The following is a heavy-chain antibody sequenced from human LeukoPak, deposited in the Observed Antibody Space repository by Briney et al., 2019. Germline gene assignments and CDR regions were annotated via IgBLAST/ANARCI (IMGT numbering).Heavy chain of an antibody. CDR3: RSMVRGVIPTYYFDY. CDR2: ISSSGSTI. D-gene: IGHD3-10*01. V-gene: IGHV3-11*01. Sequence: GGSLRLSCAASGFTFSDYYMSWIRQAPGKGLEWVSYISSSGSTIYYADSVKGRFTISRDNAKNSLYLQMNSLRAEDTAVYYCRSMVRGVIPTYYFDYWGQGTLVTVSS. J-gene: IGHJ4*02. CDR1: GFTFSDYY.